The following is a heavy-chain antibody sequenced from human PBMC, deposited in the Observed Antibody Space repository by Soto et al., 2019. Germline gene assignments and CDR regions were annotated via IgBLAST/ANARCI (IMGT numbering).Heavy chain of an antibody. J-gene: IGHJ4*02. D-gene: IGHD7-27*01. Sequence: QVQLQESGPGLVKPSQTLSLTCTVSGASISSNAYYWSWIRQLPGKGLEWIGYIYYSGNTYYNPSLKSGITISIDTSKSQFSLKLSSVTAADTAVYYCARRVIWGSASFDSWGQGTLVTVSS. CDR2: IYYSGNT. CDR3: ARRVIWGSASFDS. CDR1: GASISSNAYY. V-gene: IGHV4-31*03.